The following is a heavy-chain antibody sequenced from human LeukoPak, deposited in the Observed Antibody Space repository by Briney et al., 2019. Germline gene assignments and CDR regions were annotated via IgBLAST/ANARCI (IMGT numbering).Heavy chain of an antibody. CDR1: GGSISSGDYY. J-gene: IGHJ4*02. D-gene: IGHD2-15*01. Sequence: PSQTLYLTCTVSGGSISSGDYYWSWIRQPPGKGVEWIGYIYYSGSTYYNPSLKSRVTISVDTSKNQFSLKVSSVTAADTAVYYCARSPRHSGGSQNFDYWGQGTLVTVSS. CDR3: ARSPRHSGGSQNFDY. CDR2: IYYSGST. V-gene: IGHV4-30-4*01.